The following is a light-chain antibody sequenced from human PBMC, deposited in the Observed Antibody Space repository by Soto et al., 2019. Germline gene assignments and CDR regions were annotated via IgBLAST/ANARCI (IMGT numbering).Light chain of an antibody. CDR2: GAS. V-gene: IGKV3-15*01. Sequence: EIVMTKAPATLSLSPGERATLSCRASQSVSTNLAWYQQKPGQAPRLLIYGASTRATGIPARFSGSGSGTEHTLTIRSLNSEDFAVYYCQHYNNWPSVFTFGPGTKVDIK. J-gene: IGKJ3*01. CDR1: QSVSTN. CDR3: QHYNNWPSVFT.